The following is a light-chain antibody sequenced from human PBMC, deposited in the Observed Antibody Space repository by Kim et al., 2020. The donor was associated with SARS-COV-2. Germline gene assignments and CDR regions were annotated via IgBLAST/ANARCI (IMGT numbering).Light chain of an antibody. Sequence: SPGGRATLYCRASQNVSSSTFAWYQQKPGQAPRLLIYDASSRATGIPGRFSGSGSGTDFNLTITRLEPEDFAVYYCQQYGSSPLTFGGGTKVDLK. V-gene: IGKV3-20*01. J-gene: IGKJ4*01. CDR3: QQYGSSPLT. CDR1: QNVSSST. CDR2: DAS.